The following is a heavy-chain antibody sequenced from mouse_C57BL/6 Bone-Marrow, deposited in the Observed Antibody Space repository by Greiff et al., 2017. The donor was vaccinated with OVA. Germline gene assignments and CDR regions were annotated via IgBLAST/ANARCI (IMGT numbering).Heavy chain of an antibody. Sequence: EVMLVESGEGLVKPGGSLKLSCAASGFTFSSYAMSWVRQTPEKRLEWVAYISSGGDYIYYADTVKGRFPLSRDKASNHLYLQMSSLESEDTDMYYCTRGGYLPGYWYFDVWGTGTTVTVSS. CDR3: TRGGYLPGYWYFDV. J-gene: IGHJ1*03. CDR2: ISSGGDYI. CDR1: GFTFSSYA. V-gene: IGHV5-9-1*02. D-gene: IGHD2-1*01.